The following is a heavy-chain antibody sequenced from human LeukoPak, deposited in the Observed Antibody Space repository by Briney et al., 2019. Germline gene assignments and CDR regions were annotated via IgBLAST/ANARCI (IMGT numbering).Heavy chain of an antibody. CDR2: MNPNSGNT. Sequence: ASVKVSCKASGYTFTSYDINWVRQATGQGLEWMGWMNPNSGNTGYAQKFQGRVTMTRNTSISTAYMELSGLRSEDTAVYYCARFAIVVVPAARGGRRDYYYYGMDVWGQGTTVTVSS. D-gene: IGHD2-2*01. CDR3: ARFAIVVVPAARGGRRDYYYYGMDV. J-gene: IGHJ6*02. V-gene: IGHV1-8*01. CDR1: GYTFTSYD.